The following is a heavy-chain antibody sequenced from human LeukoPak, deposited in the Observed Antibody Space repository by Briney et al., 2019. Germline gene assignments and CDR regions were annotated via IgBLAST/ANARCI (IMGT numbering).Heavy chain of an antibody. CDR3: ASGPYSSSWTY. V-gene: IGHV4-59*01. Sequence: SETLSLTCTVSGGSISSYYWSWIRQPPGKGLEWIGYIYYSGSTNYNPSLKSRVTISVDMSKNQFSLKLSSVTAADTAVYYCASGPYSSSWTYWGQGTLVTVSS. D-gene: IGHD6-13*01. CDR2: IYYSGST. CDR1: GGSISSYY. J-gene: IGHJ4*02.